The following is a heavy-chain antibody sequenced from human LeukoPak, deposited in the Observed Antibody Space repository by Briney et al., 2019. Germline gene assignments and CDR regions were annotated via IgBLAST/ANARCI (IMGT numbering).Heavy chain of an antibody. V-gene: IGHV3-64*01. CDR2: ISSDGSST. CDR1: GFTFSSYA. CDR3: ARESASTAWLFDY. J-gene: IGHJ4*02. Sequence: GGSLRLSCAASGFTFSSYAMHCVRQAPGKGLEYVSAISSDGSSTYYANSVKGRLTISRDNSKNTLHLHMGSLRTEDMAVYYCARESASTAWLFDYWGQGTLVTVSS. D-gene: IGHD5-12*01.